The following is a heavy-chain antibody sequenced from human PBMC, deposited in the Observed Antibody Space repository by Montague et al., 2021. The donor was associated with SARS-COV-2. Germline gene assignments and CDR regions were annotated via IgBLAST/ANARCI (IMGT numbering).Heavy chain of an antibody. D-gene: IGHD1-1*01. J-gene: IGHJ4*02. CDR1: GLTFTSYS. CDR3: ARVKTGPYVPIDF. V-gene: IGHV3-30*04. Sequence: SLRLSCAASGLTFTSYSMHWVRQAPGKGLEWLALVSFNGAKQYYADSVSGRFTISRDNSKNTLFLQMNSLRAEDTAVYFCARVKTGPYVPIDFWGQGTLVTVSS. CDR2: VSFNGAKQ.